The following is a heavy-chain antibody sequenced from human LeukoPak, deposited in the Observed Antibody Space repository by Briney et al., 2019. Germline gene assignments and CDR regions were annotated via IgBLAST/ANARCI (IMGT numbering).Heavy chain of an antibody. CDR3: ASSQTGYFDWFDP. J-gene: IGHJ5*02. D-gene: IGHD3-9*01. Sequence: SVKVSCKASGGTFSSYALGWVRQALGQGLEWMGGIIPIFGTASYAQKFQGSVTITTDASTSTAYMEMSSLRSEDTAVYYCASSQTGYFDWFDPWGQGTLVTVSS. V-gene: IGHV1-69*05. CDR2: IIPIFGTA. CDR1: GGTFSSYA.